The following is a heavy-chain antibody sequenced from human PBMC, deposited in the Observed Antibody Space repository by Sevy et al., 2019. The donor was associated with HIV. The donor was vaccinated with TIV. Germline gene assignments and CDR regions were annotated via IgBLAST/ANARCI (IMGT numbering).Heavy chain of an antibody. CDR1: GFSLSTSGVG. CDR2: IYWDDDK. Sequence: SGPTLVNPTQTLTLTCTFSGFSLSTSGVGVGWIRQPPGKALEWLALIYWDDDKGYSPSLKSRLTITKDTSKNQVVLKMINMDPVETATYYCASTFGGALAFDYWGQGTLVTVSS. D-gene: IGHD3-10*01. V-gene: IGHV2-5*02. CDR3: ASTFGGALAFDY. J-gene: IGHJ4*02.